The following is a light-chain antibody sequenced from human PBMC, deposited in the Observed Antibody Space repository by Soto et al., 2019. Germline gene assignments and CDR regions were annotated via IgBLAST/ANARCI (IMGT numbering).Light chain of an antibody. V-gene: IGKV1-5*03. CDR3: QQYSTYPWT. Sequence: DIQMTQSPSTLSASVGDRVTITCRASQSISSWLAWYQQKPGKAPKLLIYKASNLESGGPSRFSGSGSGTEFTLTISSLQPDDFATYYCQQYSTYPWTFGQGTKVEIK. CDR2: KAS. J-gene: IGKJ1*01. CDR1: QSISSW.